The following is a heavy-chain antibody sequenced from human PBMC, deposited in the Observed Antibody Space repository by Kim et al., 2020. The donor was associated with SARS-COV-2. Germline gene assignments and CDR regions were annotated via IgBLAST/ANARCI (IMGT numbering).Heavy chain of an antibody. D-gene: IGHD2-15*01. CDR2: ISWDGGST. V-gene: IGHV3-43D*03. CDR3: AKPLSRYCSGGSCYPFGY. J-gene: IGHJ4*02. Sequence: WGSLRLSCAASGFTFDDYAMHWVRQAPGKGLEWVSLISWDGGSTYYADSVKGRFTISRDNSKNSLYLQMNSLRAEDTALYYCAKPLSRYCSGGSCYPFGYWGQGTLVTVSS. CDR1: GFTFDDYA.